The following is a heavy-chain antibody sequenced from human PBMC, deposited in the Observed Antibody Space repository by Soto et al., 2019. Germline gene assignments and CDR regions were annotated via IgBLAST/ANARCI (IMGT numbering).Heavy chain of an antibody. D-gene: IGHD4-17*01. CDR2: IIPILGIA. CDR1: GGTFSSYT. CDR3: ARHDYGGPPPPLEYFQH. V-gene: IGHV1-69*02. Sequence: QVQLVQSGAEVKKPGSSVKVSCKASGGTFSSYTISWVRQAPGQGLEWMGRIIPILGIANYAQKFQGRVTITADKSTRTADMELSSLRSDDTAVYYCARHDYGGPPPPLEYFQHWGQGTLVTVSS. J-gene: IGHJ1*01.